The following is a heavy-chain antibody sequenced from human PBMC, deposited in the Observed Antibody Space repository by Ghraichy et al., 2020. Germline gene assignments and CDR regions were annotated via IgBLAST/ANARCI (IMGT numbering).Heavy chain of an antibody. J-gene: IGHJ4*02. CDR3: ARVDYGDYPDSFDY. V-gene: IGHV4-34*01. CDR1: GGSFSGYY. CDR2: INHSGST. Sequence: SETLSLTCAVYGGSFSGYYWSWIRQPPGKGLEWIGEINHSGSTNYNPSLKSRVTISVDTSKNQFSLKLSSVTAADTAVYYCARVDYGDYPDSFDYWGQGTLVTVSS. D-gene: IGHD4-17*01.